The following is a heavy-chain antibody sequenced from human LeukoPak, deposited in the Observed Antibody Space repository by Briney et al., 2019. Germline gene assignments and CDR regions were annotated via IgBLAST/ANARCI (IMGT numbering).Heavy chain of an antibody. D-gene: IGHD6-13*01. J-gene: IGHJ5*02. Sequence: PSETLSLTCTVSGGSINSSSYYWGWIRQPPGKGLEWIGSIYYSGSTYYNLSLKSRVTISVDTSKNQFSLKLSSVTAADTAVYYCARRVAYSSSWYLFWFDPWGQGTLVTVSS. CDR2: IYYSGST. V-gene: IGHV4-39*01. CDR1: GGSINSSSYY. CDR3: ARRVAYSSSWYLFWFDP.